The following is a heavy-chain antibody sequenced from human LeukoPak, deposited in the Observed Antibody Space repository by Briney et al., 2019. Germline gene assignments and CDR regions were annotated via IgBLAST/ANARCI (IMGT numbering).Heavy chain of an antibody. CDR1: GFTFSSYG. Sequence: GGSLRLSCAASGFTFSSYGMHWVRQAPGKGLEWVSGISWNSGSIGYADSVKGRFTISRDNAKNSLYLQMNSLRVEDTALYYCARVRSVGGNPHAFNIWGQGTMVTVSS. D-gene: IGHD4-23*01. CDR2: ISWNSGSI. CDR3: ARVRSVGGNPHAFNI. V-gene: IGHV3-9*01. J-gene: IGHJ3*02.